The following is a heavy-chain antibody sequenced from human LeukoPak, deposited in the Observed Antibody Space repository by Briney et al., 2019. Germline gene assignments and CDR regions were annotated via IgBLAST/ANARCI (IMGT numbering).Heavy chain of an antibody. D-gene: IGHD3-22*01. Sequence: PGGSLRLSCVASGFVFSAYGMHWVRQTPGKGLEWATFIGPDGGDEYYTDSVRGRFTISRDNSRNTVHLQMNNLRPDDTAMYYCAKERGYYDNSGYLIWGQGTLVTVSS. CDR2: IGPDGGDE. CDR3: AKERGYYDNSGYLI. CDR1: GFVFSAYG. V-gene: IGHV3-30*02. J-gene: IGHJ4*02.